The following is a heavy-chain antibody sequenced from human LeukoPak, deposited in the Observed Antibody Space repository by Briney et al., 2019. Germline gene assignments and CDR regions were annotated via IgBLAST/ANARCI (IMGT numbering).Heavy chain of an antibody. CDR3: ARDVLGIRGTTGAHVDY. V-gene: IGHV4-39*07. Sequence: SETLSLTCTVSGGSISSSSYYWGWIRQPPGKGLEWIGSIYYSGSTYYNPSLKSRVTILVDTSKNQFSLKLSSVTAADTAVYYCARDVLGIRGTTGAHVDYWGQGTLVTVSS. CDR2: IYYSGST. J-gene: IGHJ4*02. D-gene: IGHD1-1*01. CDR1: GGSISSSSYY.